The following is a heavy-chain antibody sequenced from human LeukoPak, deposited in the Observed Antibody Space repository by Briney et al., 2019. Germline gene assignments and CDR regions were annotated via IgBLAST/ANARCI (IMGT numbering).Heavy chain of an antibody. D-gene: IGHD2-21*02. V-gene: IGHV1-8*01. CDR1: GYTFTSYD. CDR3: ARDELAYCGGDCYLHYYGMDV. Sequence: ASVKVSCKASGYTFTSYDINWVRQATGQGLEWMGWMNPNSGNIGYAQKFQGRVTMNRNTSISTAYMELSSLRSEDTAVYYCARDELAYCGGDCYLHYYGMDVWGQGTTVTVSS. J-gene: IGHJ6*02. CDR2: MNPNSGNI.